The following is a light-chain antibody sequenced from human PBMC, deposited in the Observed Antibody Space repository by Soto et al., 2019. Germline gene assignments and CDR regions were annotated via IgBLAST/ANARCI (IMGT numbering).Light chain of an antibody. CDR1: QRVSSH. Sequence: ETVMTQSPVTLSVSPGDTVTLSCRASQRVSSHLAWYQQKPGQAPRLLIYGASNRATGIPDRFSGSGSGTDFTLTISRLEPEDFAVYYCQQYGSSGTFGQGTKVDIK. J-gene: IGKJ1*01. CDR3: QQYGSSGT. V-gene: IGKV3-20*01. CDR2: GAS.